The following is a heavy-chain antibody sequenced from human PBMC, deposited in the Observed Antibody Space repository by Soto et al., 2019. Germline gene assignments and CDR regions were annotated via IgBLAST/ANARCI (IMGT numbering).Heavy chain of an antibody. Sequence: GSLRLSCAASGFTFSSYGMHWVRQAPGKGLEWVAVISYDGSNKYYADSVKGRFTISRDNSKNTLYLQMNSLRAEDTAVYYCAKDLIVGARKSSYFQHWGQGTLVTVSS. CDR1: GFTFSSYG. D-gene: IGHD1-26*01. V-gene: IGHV3-30*18. CDR2: ISYDGSNK. CDR3: AKDLIVGARKSSYFQH. J-gene: IGHJ1*01.